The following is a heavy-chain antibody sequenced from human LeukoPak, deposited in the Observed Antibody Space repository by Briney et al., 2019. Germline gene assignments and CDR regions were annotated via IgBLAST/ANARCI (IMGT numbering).Heavy chain of an antibody. CDR1: GFTFSSYA. V-gene: IGHV3-23*01. Sequence: PGGSLRLSCAASGFTFSSYAMSWVRQAPGKGLEWVSAISGSGGSTYYADSVKGRFTISRDNSKNTLYLQMNSLRAEDTAVYYCATDYDFWSGYPKPPVVFDYWGQGTLVTVSS. CDR2: ISGSGGST. J-gene: IGHJ4*02. D-gene: IGHD3-3*01. CDR3: ATDYDFWSGYPKPPVVFDY.